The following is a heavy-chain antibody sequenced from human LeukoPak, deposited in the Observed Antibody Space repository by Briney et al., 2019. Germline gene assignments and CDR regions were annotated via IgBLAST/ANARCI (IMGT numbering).Heavy chain of an antibody. Sequence: GGSLRLSCAASGFTFSSYEMNWVRQAPGKGLEWISYISSSSTTIHYADSVKGRFTISRDNSKNTLYLQMNSLRAEDTAVYYCAKPGIAVVDFDYWGQGTLVTVSS. V-gene: IGHV3-48*01. CDR2: ISSSSTTI. D-gene: IGHD6-19*01. CDR1: GFTFSSYE. CDR3: AKPGIAVVDFDY. J-gene: IGHJ4*02.